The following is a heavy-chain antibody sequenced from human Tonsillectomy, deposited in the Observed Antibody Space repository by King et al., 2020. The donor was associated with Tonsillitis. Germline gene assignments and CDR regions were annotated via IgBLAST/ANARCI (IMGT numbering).Heavy chain of an antibody. Sequence: VQLVESGGGLVQPGGSLRLSCAASGFTFISYWMHLVRQAQGKGLVWVVHIITGGSSQTYADSVKGRFTISRDNAKTTLYLQMNSLRAEDTAVYYCARDFLYRGGWGPGTTVTVSS. CDR1: GFTFISYW. J-gene: IGHJ6*02. V-gene: IGHV3-74*01. D-gene: IGHD1-14*01. CDR3: ARDFLYRGG. CDR2: IITGGSSQ.